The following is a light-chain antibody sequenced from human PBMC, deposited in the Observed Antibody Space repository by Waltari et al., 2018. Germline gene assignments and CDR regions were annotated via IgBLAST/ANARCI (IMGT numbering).Light chain of an antibody. V-gene: IGLV3-25*03. CDR3: QSADITGTPYWF. CDR2: KDT. CDR1: NLQIDD. Sequence: SYELTQPPSVSVSPGQTARITCSGENLQIDDSYWYQQRPGQAPMVLIYKDTEMPSWIPERFSGSRSGTTVTLTISGVQAEDEAVYYCQSADITGTPYWFFGGGTKLTVV. J-gene: IGLJ2*01.